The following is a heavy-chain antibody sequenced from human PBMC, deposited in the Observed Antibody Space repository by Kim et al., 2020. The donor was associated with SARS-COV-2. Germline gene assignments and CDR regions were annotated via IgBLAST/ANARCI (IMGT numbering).Heavy chain of an antibody. V-gene: IGHV3-66*01. J-gene: IGHJ6*02. CDR2: IYSGGST. CDR1: GFTVSSNY. CDR3: ARGPRITIFGVVIDYYGIDV. Sequence: GGSLRLSCAASGFTVSSNYMSWVRQAPGKGLEWVSVIYSGGSTYYADSVKGSFTISRDNSKNTLYLQMNSLRAEDTAVYYCARGPRITIFGVVIDYYGIDVWGQGTTVTVSS. D-gene: IGHD3-3*01.